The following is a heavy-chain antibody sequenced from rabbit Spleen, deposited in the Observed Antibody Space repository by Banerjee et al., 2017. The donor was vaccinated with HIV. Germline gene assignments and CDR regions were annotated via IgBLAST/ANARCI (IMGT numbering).Heavy chain of an antibody. CDR1: GFSFSSGYY. D-gene: IGHD6-1*01. J-gene: IGHJ4*01. V-gene: IGHV1S40*01. Sequence: QQLVESGGDLVKPGASLTLTCTTSGFSFSSGYYMCWVRQAPGKGLEWVACAYAGSSGSTYSATWAKGRFTISKTSSTTVTLQMTSLTAADTATYFCARRYADYGYADFNLWGPGTLVTVS. CDR2: AYAGSSGST. CDR3: ARRYADYGYADFNL.